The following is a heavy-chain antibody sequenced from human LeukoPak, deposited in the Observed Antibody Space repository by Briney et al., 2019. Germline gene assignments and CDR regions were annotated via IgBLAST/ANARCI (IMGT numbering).Heavy chain of an antibody. J-gene: IGHJ3*01. D-gene: IGHD5-24*01. CDR3: ARGTITLRDAFDV. Sequence: PSETLSLTCAVYGGSFSDYYWSWIRQPPGKGLEWIGEINHSGSTNYNPSLKSRVTISVDTSKNQFSLKLSSVTAADTAVSYCARGTITLRDAFDVWGQGTMVTVSS. CDR2: INHSGST. V-gene: IGHV4-34*01. CDR1: GGSFSDYY.